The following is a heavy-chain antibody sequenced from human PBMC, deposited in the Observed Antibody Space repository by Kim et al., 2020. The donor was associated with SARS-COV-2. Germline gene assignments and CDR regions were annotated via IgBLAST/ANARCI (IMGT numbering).Heavy chain of an antibody. J-gene: IGHJ5*02. D-gene: IGHD2-2*01. V-gene: IGHV3-23*01. CDR3: AKMGGGSCLNWFDP. Sequence: ADAGKVLFTLSRDNSKTTVYLQMNSLRAEDTAVYYCAKMGGGSCLNWFDPWGQGTLVTVSS.